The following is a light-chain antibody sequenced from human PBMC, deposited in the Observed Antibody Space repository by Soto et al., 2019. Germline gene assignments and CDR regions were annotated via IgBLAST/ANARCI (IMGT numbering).Light chain of an antibody. J-gene: IGLJ2*01. V-gene: IGLV1-44*01. CDR3: AAWDDRLNGVV. CDR1: NSNIGSNT. Sequence: QSVLTQPPSASGTPGQRVTISCSGSNSNIGSNTINWYQQLPGTAPKLLIYSSNQRPSGIPDRFSGSKSGTSASLAISGLQSEDEADYYCAAWDDRLNGVVFGGGTKLTVL. CDR2: SSN.